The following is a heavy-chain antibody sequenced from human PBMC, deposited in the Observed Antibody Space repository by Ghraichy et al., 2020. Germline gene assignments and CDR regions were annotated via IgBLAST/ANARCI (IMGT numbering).Heavy chain of an antibody. D-gene: IGHD4-17*01. J-gene: IGHJ5*02. CDR3: ARKTSVTVEGYNWFDP. Sequence: GGSLRLSCEMSGLPFSNYWMNWVRQAPGKGLEWVANINPDGSRIYYVDSVKGRFTISRDNAKNSLYLQMNSLRAEDTAVYYCARKTSVTVEGYNWFDPWGQGTLVTVSS. V-gene: IGHV3-7*05. CDR1: GLPFSNYW. CDR2: INPDGSRI.